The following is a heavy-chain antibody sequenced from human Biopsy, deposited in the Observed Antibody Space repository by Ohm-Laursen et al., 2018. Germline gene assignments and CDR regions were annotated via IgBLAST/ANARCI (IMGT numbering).Heavy chain of an antibody. J-gene: IGHJ4*02. D-gene: IGHD2-2*01. CDR1: GFSFGEYA. CDR3: ARRSTTYCSSTSCSFDY. CDR2: INWNTAST. Sequence: SLRLSCAASGFSFGEYAMHWVRQGPGKGLEWVAGINWNTASTGYADSVKGRFTISRDNAKNTLYLQMDSLRVEDTAVYYCARRSTTYCSSTSCSFDYWGQGTLVTVSS. V-gene: IGHV3-9*01.